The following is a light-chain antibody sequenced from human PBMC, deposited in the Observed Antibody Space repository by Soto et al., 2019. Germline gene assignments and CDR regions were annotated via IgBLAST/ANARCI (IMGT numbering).Light chain of an antibody. CDR2: DAS. CDR1: QSISSW. V-gene: IGKV1-5*01. J-gene: IGKJ1*01. Sequence: GDRVTLTCRASQSISSWLAWYQQKPGKAPKLLIYDASSLESGVPSRFSGSGSGTEFTLTISSLQPDDFATYYCQQYNSNSGTFGQGTKVEIK. CDR3: QQYNSNSGT.